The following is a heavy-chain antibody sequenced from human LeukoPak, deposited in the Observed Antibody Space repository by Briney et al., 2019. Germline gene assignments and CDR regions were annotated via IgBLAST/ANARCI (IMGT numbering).Heavy chain of an antibody. CDR3: TRDPRGSYGPDAFDI. D-gene: IGHD1-26*01. Sequence: GRSLRLSFTVSGFPFGDYAMSWVRQAPGKGLEWVGFIRSKAYGGTTEYAASVKGRFTISRDDSKSIAYLQIDSLKTEDTAVYYCTRDPRGSYGPDAFDIWGQGTMVTVSS. J-gene: IGHJ3*02. CDR1: GFPFGDYA. V-gene: IGHV3-49*04. CDR2: IRSKAYGGTT.